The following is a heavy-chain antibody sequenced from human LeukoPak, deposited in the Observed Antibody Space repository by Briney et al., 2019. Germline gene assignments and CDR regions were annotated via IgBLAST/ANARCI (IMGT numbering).Heavy chain of an antibody. J-gene: IGHJ4*02. V-gene: IGHV3-30*18. D-gene: IGHD2/OR15-2a*01. CDR3: AKDGTSYYYIYY. Sequence: GGSLRLSCAASGFTFSSSGMHWVRQAPGRGLEWVAVISYDGSHKYYVDSVKGRFTVSRDDSKNTLYLQMNSLRGDDTAVYYCAKDGTSYYYIYYWGQGTLVTVSS. CDR2: ISYDGSHK. CDR1: GFTFSSSG.